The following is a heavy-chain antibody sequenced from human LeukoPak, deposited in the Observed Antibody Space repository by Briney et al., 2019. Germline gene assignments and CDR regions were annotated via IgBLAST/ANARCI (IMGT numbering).Heavy chain of an antibody. D-gene: IGHD6-13*01. CDR2: IHYSGRT. CDR3: ARIAAAGPFDY. J-gene: IGHJ4*02. Sequence: PSETLSLTCTVSGGSISSSSYYWGWIRQPPGKGLEWIGSIHYSGRTYYNPSLKSRVTISVDTSKNQFSLKLSSVTAADTAVYYCARIAAAGPFDYWGQGTLVTVSS. CDR1: GGSISSSSYY. V-gene: IGHV4-39*01.